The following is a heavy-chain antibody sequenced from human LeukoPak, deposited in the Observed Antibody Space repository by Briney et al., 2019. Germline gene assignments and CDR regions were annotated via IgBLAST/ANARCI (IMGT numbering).Heavy chain of an antibody. CDR2: INHSGST. CDR3: GAYYDSSGYYY. CDR1: GGSFSGYC. D-gene: IGHD3-22*01. J-gene: IGHJ4*02. V-gene: IGHV4-34*01. Sequence: SETLSLTCAVYGGSFSGYCWSWIRQPPGKGLEWIGEINHSGSTNYNPSLKSRVTISVDTSKNQFSLKLSSVTAADTAVYYCGAYYDSSGYYYWGQGTLVTVSS.